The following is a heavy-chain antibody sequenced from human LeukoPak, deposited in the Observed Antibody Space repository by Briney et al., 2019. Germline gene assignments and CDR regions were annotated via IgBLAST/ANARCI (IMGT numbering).Heavy chain of an antibody. V-gene: IGHV3-9*03. D-gene: IGHD6-13*01. CDR2: ISWNSGSI. Sequence: PGGSLRLSCAASGFTFDDYAMHWVRQAPGKGLEWVSGISWNSGSIGYADSVKGRFTISRDNAKNSLYLQMNSLRAEDMALYYCAKDIRAAAGLGAFDIWGQGTMVTVSS. CDR3: AKDIRAAAGLGAFDI. CDR1: GFTFDDYA. J-gene: IGHJ3*02.